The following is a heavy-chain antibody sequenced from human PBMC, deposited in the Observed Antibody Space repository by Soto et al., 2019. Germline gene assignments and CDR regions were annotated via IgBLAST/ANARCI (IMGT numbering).Heavy chain of an antibody. Sequence: QVQLVESGGGVVQPGRSLRLSCAASGFTFSNYGMHWVRQAPGKGLEWVAVIWYDGRNADYADSVKGRFTISRDNSKNTLDVQLSGLAAEDTAVYYCARGTTGTTRGYFDYWGQGILVTVSS. J-gene: IGHJ4*02. CDR1: GFTFSNYG. CDR3: ARGTTGTTRGYFDY. V-gene: IGHV3-33*01. D-gene: IGHD1-1*01. CDR2: IWYDGRNA.